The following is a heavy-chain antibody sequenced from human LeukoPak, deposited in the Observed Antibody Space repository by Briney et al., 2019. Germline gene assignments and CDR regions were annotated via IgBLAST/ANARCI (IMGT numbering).Heavy chain of an antibody. D-gene: IGHD3-16*02. CDR2: ISAYNGNT. J-gene: IGHJ5*02. CDR1: GYTFISYG. V-gene: IGHV1-18*01. Sequence: ASVKVSCKASGYTFISYGISWVRQAPGQGLEWMGWISAYNGNTNYAQKLQGRVTMTTDTSTSTAYMELRSLRSDDTAVYYCARGMITFGGVIVSNWFDPWGQGTLVTVSS. CDR3: ARGMITFGGVIVSNWFDP.